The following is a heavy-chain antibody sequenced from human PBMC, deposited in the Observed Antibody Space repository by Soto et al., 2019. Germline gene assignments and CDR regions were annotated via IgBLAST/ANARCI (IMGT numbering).Heavy chain of an antibody. J-gene: IGHJ1*01. CDR1: GGSVRAPDW. D-gene: IGHD2-21*01. CDR3: ARVRRVFSANTSYSAP. CDR2: VHISGHS. Sequence: PSETLSLTCTLSGGSVRAPDWWNWVRQSPDKGLEWIAEVHISGHSNYNPSLRSRVSVSIDSSKNQFYLNLNSVTAADTAIYSFARVRRVFSANTSYSAPGGQAPQATVSS. V-gene: IGHV4-4*02.